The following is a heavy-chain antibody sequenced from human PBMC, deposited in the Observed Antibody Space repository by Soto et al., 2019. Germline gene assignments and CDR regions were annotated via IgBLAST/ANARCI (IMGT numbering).Heavy chain of an antibody. CDR3: VRGSPIVRGAPSGFDP. V-gene: IGHV1-69*02. D-gene: IGHD3-10*01. J-gene: IGHJ5*02. CDR2: IIPIAAIA. CDR1: GGTFSRYT. Sequence: QVQLVQSGADVKKPGSSVKVSCKASGGTFSRYTINWVRQAPGQGLEWMGRIIPIAAIANYTQKFQGIVMITVDNSSTTAYMELSSLRSADTAVYYCVRGSPIVRGAPSGFDPWGQGTLVNVSS.